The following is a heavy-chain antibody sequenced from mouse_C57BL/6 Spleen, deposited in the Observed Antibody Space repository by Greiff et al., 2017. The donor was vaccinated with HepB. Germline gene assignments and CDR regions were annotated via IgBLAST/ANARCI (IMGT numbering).Heavy chain of an antibody. V-gene: IGHV5-17*01. Sequence: EVKLVESGGGLVKPGGSLKLSCAASGFTFSDYGMHWVRQAPEKGLEWVAYISSGSSTIYYADTVKGRFTISRDNAKNTLFLQMTSLRSEDTAMYYCARPKKNRSPWFAYWGQGTLVTVSA. CDR3: ARPKKNRSPWFAY. J-gene: IGHJ3*01. CDR2: ISSGSSTI. CDR1: GFTFSDYG.